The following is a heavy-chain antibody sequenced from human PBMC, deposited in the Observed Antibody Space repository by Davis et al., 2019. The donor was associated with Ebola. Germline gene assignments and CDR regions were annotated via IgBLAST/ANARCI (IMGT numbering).Heavy chain of an antibody. CDR2: IYRDERT. J-gene: IGHJ6*04. Sequence: GGSPRLSCAASDFIVSDKYMSWVRQAPGKGPEWVSVIYRDERTYYANSVRGRFTISRDNSRNTLYLQMNSLRSDDTAVYFCAKGMYTLMDVWGKGTTVTVSS. V-gene: IGHV3-53*01. CDR1: DFIVSDKY. D-gene: IGHD2-2*02. CDR3: AKGMYTLMDV.